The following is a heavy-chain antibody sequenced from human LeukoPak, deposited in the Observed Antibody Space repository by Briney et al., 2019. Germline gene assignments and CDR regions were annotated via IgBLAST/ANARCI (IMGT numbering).Heavy chain of an antibody. CDR1: GFTFSSYA. V-gene: IGHV3-23*01. J-gene: IGHJ5*02. CDR2: ISGSGDST. CDR3: AKGGTMVRGLFDP. D-gene: IGHD3-10*01. Sequence: GGSLRLSCAASGFTFSSYAMSWVRQAPGKGLEWVSAISGSGDSTYYGDSVKGRFTISRDNSKNALYLQMNSLRAEDTAVYYCAKGGTMVRGLFDPWGQGTLVTVSS.